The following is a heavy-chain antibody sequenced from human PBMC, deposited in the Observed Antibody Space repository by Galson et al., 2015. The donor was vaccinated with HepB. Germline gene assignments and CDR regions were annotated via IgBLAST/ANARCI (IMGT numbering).Heavy chain of an antibody. CDR2: IYYSGST. J-gene: IGHJ3*02. CDR1: GGSISSGGYY. CDR3: ARARKSKDSRGYYRHPRAFDI. D-gene: IGHD3-22*01. V-gene: IGHV4-31*03. Sequence: TLSLTCTVSGGSISSGGYYWSWIRQHPGKGLEWIGYIYYSGSTYYNPSLKSRVTISVDTSKNQFSLKLSSVTAADTAVYYCARARKSKDSRGYYRHPRAFDIWGQGTMVTVSS.